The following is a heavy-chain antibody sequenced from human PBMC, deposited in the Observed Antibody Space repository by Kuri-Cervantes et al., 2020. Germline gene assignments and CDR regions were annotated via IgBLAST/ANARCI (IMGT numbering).Heavy chain of an antibody. Sequence: SGPTLVKPTQTLTLTCTFSGFSLSTSGVGVGWIRQPPGKALVWLALIYWNDDKRYSPSLKSRLTITEDTSKNQVVLTMTNMDPVDTATYYCAHCTLVQTGPYGMDVWGQGTTVTVSS. CDR1: GFSLSTSGVG. J-gene: IGHJ6*02. CDR3: AHCTLVQTGPYGMDV. CDR2: IYWNDDK. D-gene: IGHD4/OR15-4a*01. V-gene: IGHV2-5*01.